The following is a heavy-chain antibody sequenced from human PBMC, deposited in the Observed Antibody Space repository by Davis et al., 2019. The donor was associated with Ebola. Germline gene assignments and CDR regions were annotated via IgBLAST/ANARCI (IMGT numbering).Heavy chain of an antibody. Sequence: GESLKISCAASGFTFSSYWMHWVRQAPGKGLVWVSRINSDGSSTSYADSVKGRFTISRDNAKNTLYLQMNSLRAEDTAVYYCARDSSPQSLFDYWGQGTLVTVSS. CDR3: ARDSSPQSLFDY. V-gene: IGHV3-74*01. CDR1: GFTFSSYW. CDR2: INSDGSST. D-gene: IGHD6-6*01. J-gene: IGHJ4*02.